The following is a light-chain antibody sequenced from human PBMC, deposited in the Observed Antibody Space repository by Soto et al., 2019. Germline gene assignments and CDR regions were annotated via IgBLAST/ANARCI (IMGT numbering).Light chain of an antibody. V-gene: IGKV3-11*01. J-gene: IGKJ5*01. CDR2: DAS. CDR3: QQYGGSPIS. CDR1: QSVNNF. Sequence: EIVLTQSPATLSPGERVTLSCRTSQSVNNFLAWYQQKPGQAPRLLIYDASNRATGIPARFSGSGSGTDFTLTISSLEPEDSALYYCQQYGGSPISFGQGTRLEIK.